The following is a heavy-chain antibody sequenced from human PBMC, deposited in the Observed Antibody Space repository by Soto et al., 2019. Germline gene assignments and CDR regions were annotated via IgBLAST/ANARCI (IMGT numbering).Heavy chain of an antibody. CDR3: ARVDGDYDY. Sequence: SETLSLTCAVCVGSFSGYYWSWIRQPPGKGLEWIGEINHSGSTNYNPSLKSRVTISVDTSKNQFSLKLSSVTAADTAVYYCARVDGDYDYWGQGTLVTVSS. CDR1: VGSFSGYY. D-gene: IGHD4-17*01. J-gene: IGHJ4*02. CDR2: INHSGST. V-gene: IGHV4-34*01.